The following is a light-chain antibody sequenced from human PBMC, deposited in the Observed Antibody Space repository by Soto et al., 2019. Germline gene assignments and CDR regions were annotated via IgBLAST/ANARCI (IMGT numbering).Light chain of an antibody. V-gene: IGKV2-30*02. CDR2: KVS. CDR1: QSLVHSDGIAY. Sequence: DVVMTQSPLSLPFTLGQPASISCRSNQSLVHSDGIAYFSWFQQRPGRSPRRLIYKVSNRDSRVPARFSGSGSGTDFALKISRVEAEDVGVHYCMQGTHWPITFGQGTRLEIK. J-gene: IGKJ5*01. CDR3: MQGTHWPIT.